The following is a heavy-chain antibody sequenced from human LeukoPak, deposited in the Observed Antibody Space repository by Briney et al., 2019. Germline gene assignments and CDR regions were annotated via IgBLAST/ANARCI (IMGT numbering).Heavy chain of an antibody. CDR1: GFTFSDHW. D-gene: IGHD6-19*01. J-gene: IGHJ4*02. CDR3: ARAGWYRFDY. CDR2: MNSDGTTT. V-gene: IGHV3-74*01. Sequence: GGSLRLSCAASGFTFSDHWMHWVRQVPGKGLLWVARMNSDGTTTNYADSVKGRFTISRDNAENTLFLQMNCLGADDTAVYYCARAGWYRFDYWGQGTLVTVSS.